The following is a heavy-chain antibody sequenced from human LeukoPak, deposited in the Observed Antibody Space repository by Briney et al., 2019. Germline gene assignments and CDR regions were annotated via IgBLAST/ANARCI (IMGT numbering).Heavy chain of an antibody. D-gene: IGHD2/OR15-2a*01. J-gene: IGHJ4*02. Sequence: GVSLRLSCAASGNYWMHWVRQAPGKGLVWVSHINSDGSWTSYADSVKGRFTISKDNAKNTVYLQMNSLRAEDTAVYYCVSFYETYWGRGTLVTVSS. V-gene: IGHV3-74*01. CDR3: VSFYETY. CDR1: GNYW. CDR2: INSDGSWT.